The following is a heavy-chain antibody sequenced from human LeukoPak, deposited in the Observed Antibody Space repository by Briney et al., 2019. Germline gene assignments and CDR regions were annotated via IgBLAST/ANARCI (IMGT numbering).Heavy chain of an antibody. CDR1: GGSISSYY. CDR2: IYDSGGN. J-gene: IGHJ4*02. Sequence: RTSETLSLTCTVSGGSISSYYWSWIRQPPGKGLEWIEYIYDSGGNNYNPSLKSRVTISIDTSKNQFSLKLNSVTAADTAVYYCARTTTSFDDWGQGTLVTVSS. V-gene: IGHV4-59*01. CDR3: ARTTTSFDD. D-gene: IGHD2-2*01.